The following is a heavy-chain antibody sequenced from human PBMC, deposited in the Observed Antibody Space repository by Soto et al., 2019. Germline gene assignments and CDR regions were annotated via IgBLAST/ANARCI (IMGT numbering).Heavy chain of an antibody. J-gene: IGHJ6*02. CDR1: GFTLSNFG. V-gene: IGHV3-30*03. CDR2: LSDDGRNE. CDR3: VRGSGKGFYGLDT. D-gene: IGHD3-10*01. Sequence: QVQLVESGGGVVQPGTSLRLSCATSGFTLSNFGMHWVRQAPGKGLEWVAVLSDDGRNEYYADSVKGRFTISRDNSKNTLFLQMNSLRAEDSAVYWWVRGSGKGFYGLDTWGQGTTVTVSS.